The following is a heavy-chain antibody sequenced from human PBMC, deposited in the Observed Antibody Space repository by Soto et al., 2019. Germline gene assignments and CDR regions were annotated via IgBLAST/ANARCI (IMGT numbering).Heavy chain of an antibody. J-gene: IGHJ4*02. V-gene: IGHV3-30-3*01. D-gene: IGHD2-2*03. CDR2: ISYDGSNK. CDR1: GFTFSSYA. Sequence: VQLVESGGGVVQPGRSLRLSCAASGFTFSSYAMHWVRQAPGKGLEWVAVISYDGSNKYYADSVKGRFTISRDNSKNTLYLQMNSLRAEDTAVYYCARPMDIVVVPAATGPYDYWGQGTLVTVSS. CDR3: ARPMDIVVVPAATGPYDY.